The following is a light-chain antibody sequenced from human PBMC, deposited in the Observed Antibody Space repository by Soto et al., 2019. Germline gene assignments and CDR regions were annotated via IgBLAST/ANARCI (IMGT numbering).Light chain of an antibody. J-gene: IGLJ2*01. CDR1: NIGSKS. CDR3: QVWDNSGDPSVL. V-gene: IGLV3-21*02. CDR2: EDS. Sequence: SYVLTQPPSVSVAPGQTATITCGGNNIGSKSVHWYQQNPGQAPVLVVYEDSDRPSGIPERFSGSNSGNTATLTISRVEAGDEADYYCQVWDNSGDPSVLFGGGTKLTVL.